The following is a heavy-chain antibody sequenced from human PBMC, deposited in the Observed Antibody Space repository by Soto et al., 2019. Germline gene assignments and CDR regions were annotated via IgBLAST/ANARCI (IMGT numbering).Heavy chain of an antibody. V-gene: IGHV1-69*01. Sequence: QVQLVQSGAEIKKPASSVKVSCKASGGSDVFNNYPVSWVRQAPGQGLEWMGAIITMFNTADYAQWFMGRVKITADEFTRTVYMELTSLTSDDTAVYYCARHYPTAVSGAGWFDTWGQGTLVTVPS. D-gene: IGHD6-19*01. CDR2: IITMFNTA. CDR3: ARHYPTAVSGAGWFDT. J-gene: IGHJ5*02. CDR1: GGSDVFNNYP.